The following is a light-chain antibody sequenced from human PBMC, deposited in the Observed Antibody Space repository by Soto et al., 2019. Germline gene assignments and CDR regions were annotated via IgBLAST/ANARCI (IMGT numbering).Light chain of an antibody. CDR1: QSVTRN. Sequence: EIVMTQSPATLSVSPGERATLSCRASQSVTRNLAWYQQKPGQSPRLLIYGASARATGIPARFSGGGSGTDYTLTISSLQPEDFATYYCQQYNVYPSTFGGGTKVDIK. CDR3: QQYNVYPST. CDR2: GAS. J-gene: IGKJ4*02. V-gene: IGKV3-15*01.